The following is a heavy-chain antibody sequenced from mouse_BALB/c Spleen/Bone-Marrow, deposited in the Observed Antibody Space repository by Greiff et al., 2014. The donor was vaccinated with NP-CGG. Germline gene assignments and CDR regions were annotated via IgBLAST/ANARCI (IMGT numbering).Heavy chain of an antibody. CDR1: GYTFTDYA. J-gene: IGHJ2*01. CDR2: ISTLSGNT. D-gene: IGHD4-1*01. Sequence: VQLQQSGPELVRPGVSGKISCKGSGYTFTDYAMHWVKQSHAKSLEWIGVISTLSGNTNYNQKFKGKATMTVDKSSSTAYMELARLTSEDSAIYYCARETGRGYFDYWGQGTTLTVSS. CDR3: ARETGRGYFDY. V-gene: IGHV1-67*01.